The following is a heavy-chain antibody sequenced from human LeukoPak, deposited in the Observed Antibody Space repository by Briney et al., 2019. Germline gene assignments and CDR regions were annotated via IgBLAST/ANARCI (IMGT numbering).Heavy chain of an antibody. J-gene: IGHJ4*02. V-gene: IGHV3-21*01. CDR2: ISSSSSYI. Sequence: GGSLRLSCAASGFTFSSYSMNWVRQAPGKGLEWVSSISSSSSYIYYADTVKGRFTISRDNAKNSLYLQMNSLRAEDTAVYYCARVPPVADHYFDYWGQGTLVTVSS. CDR3: ARVPPVADHYFDY. CDR1: GFTFSSYS. D-gene: IGHD6-19*01.